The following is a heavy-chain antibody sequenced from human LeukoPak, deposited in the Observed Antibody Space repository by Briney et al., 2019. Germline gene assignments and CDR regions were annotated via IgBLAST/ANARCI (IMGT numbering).Heavy chain of an antibody. D-gene: IGHD1-1*01. J-gene: IGHJ6*03. CDR2: IYYSGST. CDR1: GGSISSGDYY. Sequence: PSKTLSLTCTVSGGSISSGDYYWSWIRQPPGKGLEWIGYIYYSGSTYYNPSLKSRVTISVDTSKTQFSLKLSSVTAADTAVYYCARVVWTGTLTEYYYMDVWGKGTTVTVSS. CDR3: ARVVWTGTLTEYYYMDV. V-gene: IGHV4-30-4*08.